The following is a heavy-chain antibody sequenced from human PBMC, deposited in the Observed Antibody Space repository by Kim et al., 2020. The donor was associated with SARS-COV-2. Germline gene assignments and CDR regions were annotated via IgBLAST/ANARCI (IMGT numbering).Heavy chain of an antibody. CDR1: GGSISSYY. CDR3: ARGLGDTYYDFWSGYRPYYSDY. CDR2: IYYSGST. Sequence: SETLSLTCTVSGGSISSYYWSWIRQPPGKGLEWIGYIYYSGSTNYNPSLKSRVTISVDTSKNQFSLKLSSVTAADTAVYYCARGLGDTYYDFWSGYRPYYSDYWGQGTLVTVSS. J-gene: IGHJ4*02. V-gene: IGHV4-59*01. D-gene: IGHD3-3*01.